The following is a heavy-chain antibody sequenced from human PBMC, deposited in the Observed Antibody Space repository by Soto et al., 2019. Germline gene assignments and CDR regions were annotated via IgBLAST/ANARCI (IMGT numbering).Heavy chain of an antibody. Sequence: SETLSLTCAVYGGSFSGYYWSWIRQPPGKGLEWIGEINHSGSTNYNPSLKSRVTISVDTSKNQFSLKLSSVTAADTAVYYCARAGGYCSSTSCYTSIAARPNYYYYYGMDVWGQGTTVTV. V-gene: IGHV4-34*01. D-gene: IGHD2-2*01. CDR1: GGSFSGYY. J-gene: IGHJ6*02. CDR2: INHSGST. CDR3: ARAGGYCSSTSCYTSIAARPNYYYYYGMDV.